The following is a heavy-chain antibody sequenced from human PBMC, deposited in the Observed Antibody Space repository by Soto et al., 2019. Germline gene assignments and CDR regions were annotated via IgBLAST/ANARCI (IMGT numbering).Heavy chain of an antibody. CDR2: MNPGSGDT. D-gene: IGHD3-16*01. J-gene: IGHJ5*02. CDR3: ARMATFGSLRWRDH. Sequence: ASVKVSCTASGYSFTNNDVSWVRQATGQGLEWMGWMNPGSGDTGYAQKFQGRVTMTRDISIATAYLELSSLRSDDTAIYYCARMATFGSLRWRDHSCQGTPVTVSS. V-gene: IGHV1-8*01. CDR1: GYSFTNND.